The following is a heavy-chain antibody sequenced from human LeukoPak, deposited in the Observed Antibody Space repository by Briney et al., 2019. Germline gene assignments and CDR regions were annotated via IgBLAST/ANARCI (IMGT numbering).Heavy chain of an antibody. CDR2: ISYDGSNK. D-gene: IGHD3-3*01. CDR3: ARENYDFWSGYYTGWFDP. CDR1: GFTFSSYA. Sequence: GRSLRLSCAASGFTFSSYAMHWVRQAPGKGLEWVAVISYDGSNKYYADSVKGRFTISRDNSKNTLYLQMNSLRAEDTAVYYCARENYDFWSGYYTGWFDPWGQGTLVTVSS. V-gene: IGHV3-30*03. J-gene: IGHJ5*02.